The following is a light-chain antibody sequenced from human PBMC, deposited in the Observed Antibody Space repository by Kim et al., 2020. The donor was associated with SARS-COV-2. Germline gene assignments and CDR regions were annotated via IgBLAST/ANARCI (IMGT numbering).Light chain of an antibody. V-gene: IGLV2-14*03. J-gene: IGLJ3*02. CDR2: DVS. Sequence: GQSITISCTGTCSDVGGYNYVSWYQQHPGKAPKLMIYDVSNRPSGVSNRFSGSKSGNTASLTISGLQAEDEADYYCSSYTSSSTWVFGGGTKLTVL. CDR1: CSDVGGYNY. CDR3: SSYTSSSTWV.